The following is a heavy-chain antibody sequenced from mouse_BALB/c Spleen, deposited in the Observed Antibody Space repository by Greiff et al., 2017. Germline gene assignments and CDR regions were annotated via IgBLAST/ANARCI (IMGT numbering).Heavy chain of an antibody. CDR2: ISDGGSYT. CDR3: ARGYDYDDY. V-gene: IGHV5-4*02. J-gene: IGHJ2*01. Sequence: EVQLVESGGGLVKPGGSLKLSCAASGFTFSDYYMYWVRQTPEKRLEWVATISDGGSYTYYPDSVKGRFTISRDNAKNNLYLQMSSLKSEDTAMYYCARGYDYDDYWGQGTTLTVSS. CDR1: GFTFSDYY. D-gene: IGHD2-4*01.